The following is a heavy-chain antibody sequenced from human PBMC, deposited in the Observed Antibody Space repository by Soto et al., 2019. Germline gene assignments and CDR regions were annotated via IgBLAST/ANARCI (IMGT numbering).Heavy chain of an antibody. CDR3: AKSPEDFWSGYPHYYYYYMDV. CDR1: GFSFSSYG. CDR2: ISYDGSNK. D-gene: IGHD3-3*01. J-gene: IGHJ6*03. V-gene: IGHV3-30*18. Sequence: PGGSLRLSCAASGFSFSSYGMHWVRQAPGKGLEWVAVISYDGSNKYYADSVKGRFTISRDNSKNTLYLQMNSLRAEDTAVYYCAKSPEDFWSGYPHYYYYYMDVWGKGTTVTVSS.